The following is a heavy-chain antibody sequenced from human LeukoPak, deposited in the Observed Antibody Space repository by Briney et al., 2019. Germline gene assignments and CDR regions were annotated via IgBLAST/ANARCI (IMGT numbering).Heavy chain of an antibody. V-gene: IGHV3-23*01. CDR3: ARDIGVAPRGMDV. Sequence: GGSLRLSCAASGFTFSTYAMSWVRQAPGKGLEWVSVITGSGGSTYYADSVKGRFTISRDNSKNTLYLQMNSLRAEDTAVSYCARDIGVAPRGMDVWGQGTTVTVSS. J-gene: IGHJ6*02. CDR1: GFTFSTYA. D-gene: IGHD6-19*01. CDR2: ITGSGGST.